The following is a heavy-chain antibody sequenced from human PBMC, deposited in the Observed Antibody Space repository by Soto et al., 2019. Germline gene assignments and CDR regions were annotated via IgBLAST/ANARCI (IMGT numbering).Heavy chain of an antibody. Sequence: SETLSLTCAVSGGSISRSNWWTLVRQPPGKGLEWIGDIYYSGTSNYNPSLKRRVTILLDTSKNKFSLKLNSVTAADTAVYYCASFSVDYNFDSWGHGTLVTISS. D-gene: IGHD1-20*01. J-gene: IGHJ4*01. V-gene: IGHV4-4*02. CDR3: ASFSVDYNFDS. CDR2: IYYSGTS. CDR1: GGSISRSNW.